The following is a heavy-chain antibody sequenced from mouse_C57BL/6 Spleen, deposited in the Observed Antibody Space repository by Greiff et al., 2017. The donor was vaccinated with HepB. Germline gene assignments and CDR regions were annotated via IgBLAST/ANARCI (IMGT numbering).Heavy chain of an antibody. CDR3: ARNYGSSYEGYFDV. CDR1: GYAFSSSW. D-gene: IGHD1-1*01. Sequence: VQLQQSGPELVKPGASVKISCKASGYAFSSSWMNWVKQRPGKGLEWIGRIYPGDGDTNYNGKFKGEATLTADKSSSTAYMQLSSLTSEDSAVYFCARNYGSSYEGYFDVWGTGTTVTVSS. J-gene: IGHJ1*03. V-gene: IGHV1-82*01. CDR2: IYPGDGDT.